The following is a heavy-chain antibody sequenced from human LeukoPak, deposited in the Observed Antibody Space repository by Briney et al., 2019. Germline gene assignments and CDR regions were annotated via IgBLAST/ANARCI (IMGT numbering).Heavy chain of an antibody. CDR1: GHSFTSYW. D-gene: IGHD3-9*01. Sequence: GESLKISCKGSGHSFTSYWIGWVRQMPGKGLEWMGIIYPGDSDTRYSPSFQGQVTISADKSISTAYLQWSSLKASDTAMYYCARQGGLYDILTAYNWFDPWGQGTLVTVSS. V-gene: IGHV5-51*01. J-gene: IGHJ5*02. CDR3: ARQGGLYDILTAYNWFDP. CDR2: IYPGDSDT.